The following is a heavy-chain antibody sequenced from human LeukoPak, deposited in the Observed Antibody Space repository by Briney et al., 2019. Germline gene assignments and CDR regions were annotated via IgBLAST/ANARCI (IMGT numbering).Heavy chain of an antibody. Sequence: PGGSLRLSCAASGFTFDDYGTSWVRQAPGKGLEWVSIIHIGNSTYYADSVKGRFTISRDNSKNTLYLQMNSLRAEDTAVYYCAADWPLDYWGQETLVTVSS. V-gene: IGHV3-66*01. J-gene: IGHJ4*02. CDR3: AADWPLDY. D-gene: IGHD3/OR15-3a*01. CDR2: IHIGNST. CDR1: GFTFDDYG.